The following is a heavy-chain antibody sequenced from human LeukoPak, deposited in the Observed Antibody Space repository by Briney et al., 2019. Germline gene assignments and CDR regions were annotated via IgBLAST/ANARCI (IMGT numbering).Heavy chain of an antibody. CDR3: ARGETGSYYVFDY. CDR1: GYTFTSYA. D-gene: IGHD1-26*01. Sequence: ASVKVSCKASGYTFTSYAMHWVRQAPGQRLEWMGWINAGNGNTKYSQKSQGRVTITRDTSASTAYMELSSLRSEDTAVYYCARGETGSYYVFDYWGQGTLVTVSS. V-gene: IGHV1-3*01. J-gene: IGHJ4*02. CDR2: INAGNGNT.